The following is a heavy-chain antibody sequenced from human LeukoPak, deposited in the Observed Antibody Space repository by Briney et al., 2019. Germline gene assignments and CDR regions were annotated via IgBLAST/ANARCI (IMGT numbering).Heavy chain of an antibody. Sequence: PGGSLRLSCAASGFTFSSYGMSWVRQAPGKGLEWVSAISGSGGSTYYADSVKGRFTISRDNSKNTLYLQMNSLRAEDTAVYYCAKEGYDYVWGSYRYLYYFDYWGQGTLVTVSS. D-gene: IGHD3-16*02. CDR1: GFTFSSYG. V-gene: IGHV3-23*01. J-gene: IGHJ4*02. CDR2: ISGSGGST. CDR3: AKEGYDYVWGSYRYLYYFDY.